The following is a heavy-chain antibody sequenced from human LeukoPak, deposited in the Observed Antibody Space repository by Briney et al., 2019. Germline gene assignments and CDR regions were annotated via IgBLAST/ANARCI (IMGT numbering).Heavy chain of an antibody. V-gene: IGHV3-20*04. CDR2: INWNVGST. CDR3: ARRGTGSGWYLGGSFDY. D-gene: IGHD6-19*01. Sequence: GGSLRLSCAASGFTFDDYGMSWVRQAPGKGLEWVSGINWNVGSTGYADSVKGRFTISRDNAKNSLYLQMNSLRAEDTALYYCARRGTGSGWYLGGSFDYWGQGTLVTVSS. J-gene: IGHJ4*02. CDR1: GFTFDDYG.